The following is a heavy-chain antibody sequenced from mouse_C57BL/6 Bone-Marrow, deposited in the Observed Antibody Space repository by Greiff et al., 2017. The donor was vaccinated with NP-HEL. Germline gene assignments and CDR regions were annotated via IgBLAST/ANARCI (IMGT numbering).Heavy chain of an antibody. CDR3: AMGAMILRLRGGYYAMDY. CDR2: IHPSDSDT. Sequence: QVQLQQPGADLVKPGASVKVSCKASGYTFTSYWMHWVKQRPGQGLEWIGRIHPSDSDTNYNQKFKGKATLTVDKSSSTAYMQLSSLTSEDSAVYYCAMGAMILRLRGGYYAMDYWGQGTSVTVSS. D-gene: IGHD2-3*01. CDR1: GYTFTSYW. J-gene: IGHJ4*01. V-gene: IGHV1-74*01.